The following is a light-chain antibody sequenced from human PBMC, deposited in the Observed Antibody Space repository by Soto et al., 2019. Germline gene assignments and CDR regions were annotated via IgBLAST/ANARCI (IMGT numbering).Light chain of an antibody. Sequence: QPVLTQPPSASGTPGQRVTISCSGGSSNVGSHTVNWYHQLPGTAPKLLIYNDNQRPSGVPDRFSGSKSGTSASLAISGLQSDDEADYYCVTWDDSLNGVVFGGGTKLTVL. CDR1: SSNVGSHT. V-gene: IGLV1-44*01. J-gene: IGLJ2*01. CDR2: NDN. CDR3: VTWDDSLNGVV.